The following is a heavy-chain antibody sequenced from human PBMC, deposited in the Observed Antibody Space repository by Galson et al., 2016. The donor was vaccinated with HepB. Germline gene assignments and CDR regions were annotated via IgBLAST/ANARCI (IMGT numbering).Heavy chain of an antibody. J-gene: IGHJ6*02. CDR1: GYTFTSYG. V-gene: IGHV1-18*04. CDR3: ARDKYDFWSGPSPNYYYYYGLDV. Sequence: SVKVSCKASGYTFTSYGISWVRQAPGQGLEWMGWISAYNGDTNYAQNLQGRVTMTTDTSTSTAYMELRNLRSDDTAVYYCARDKYDFWSGPSPNYYYYYGLDVWGQGTTVTVSS. CDR2: ISAYNGDT. D-gene: IGHD3-3*01.